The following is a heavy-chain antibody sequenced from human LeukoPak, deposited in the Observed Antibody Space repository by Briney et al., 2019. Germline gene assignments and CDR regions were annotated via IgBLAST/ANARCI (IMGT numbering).Heavy chain of an antibody. J-gene: IGHJ5*02. CDR2: IYYSGST. D-gene: IGHD1/OR15-1a*01. CDR1: GGSISSYY. CDR3: AKNNGGARNHWFDP. V-gene: IGHV4-59*01. Sequence: SETLSLTCTVSGGSISSYYWSWIRQPPGKGLEWIGYIYYSGSTNYNPFLKSRVTISVDTSKNQFSLKLSPVTAADTAIYYCAKNNGGARNHWFDPWGQGILVTVSS.